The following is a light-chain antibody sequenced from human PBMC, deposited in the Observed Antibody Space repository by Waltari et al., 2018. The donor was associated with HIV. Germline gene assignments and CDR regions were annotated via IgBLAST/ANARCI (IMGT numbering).Light chain of an antibody. V-gene: IGKV4-1*01. CDR2: WAS. CDR3: QQYSITPVT. J-gene: IGKJ2*01. Sequence: DIVLTQSPDSLAVSLGERATMNCKSSQSVFYSSNNKNYLAWYQQKPRQPPKLLIYWASTRESGVPDRFSGSRSGTDFTLTISSLQAEDVAVYYCQQYSITPVTFGQGTKLEIK. CDR1: QSVFYSSNNKNY.